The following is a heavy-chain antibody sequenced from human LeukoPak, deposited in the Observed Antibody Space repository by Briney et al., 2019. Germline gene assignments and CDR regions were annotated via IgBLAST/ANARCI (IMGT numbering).Heavy chain of an antibody. J-gene: IGHJ6*02. Sequence: ASVKVSCKASGGTFSSYAISWVRQAPGQGLEWMGRVIPILGIANYAQKFQGRVTITADKSTSTAYMELSSLRSEDTAVYYCARPRSNCSSTSCYAGRPPEYYYYYYGMDVWGQGATVTVSS. CDR3: ARPRSNCSSTSCYAGRPPEYYYYYYGMDV. D-gene: IGHD2-2*01. CDR1: GGTFSSYA. V-gene: IGHV1-69*04. CDR2: VIPILGIA.